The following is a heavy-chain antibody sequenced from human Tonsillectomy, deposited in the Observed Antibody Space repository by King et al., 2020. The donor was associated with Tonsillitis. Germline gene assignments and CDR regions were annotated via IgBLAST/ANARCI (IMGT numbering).Heavy chain of an antibody. J-gene: IGHJ4*02. Sequence: VQLVESGGGVVQPGGSLRLSCEASGFIFKSFGMHWVRQAPGKGLEWVASLSYDRGNKYYAESVKGRFTISRDNSEHTLYLQMDSLRGEDTAIYYCAKEGAGPFDSWGQGTLVTVSA. CDR2: LSYDRGNK. CDR1: GFIFKSFG. D-gene: IGHD1-14*01. CDR3: AKEGAGPFDS. V-gene: IGHV3-30*18.